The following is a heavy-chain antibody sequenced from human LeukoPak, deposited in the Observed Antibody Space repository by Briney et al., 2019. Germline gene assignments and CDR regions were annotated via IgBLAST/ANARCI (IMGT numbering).Heavy chain of an antibody. J-gene: IGHJ4*02. V-gene: IGHV3-11*01. CDR3: AGGYSYGYGDYYFDY. D-gene: IGHD5-18*01. CDR2: ISSSGSTI. CDR1: GFTFGDYY. Sequence: PGGSLRLSCAASGFTFGDYYMSWIRQAPGKGLEWVSYISSSGSTIYYADSVKGRFTISRDNAKNSLYLQMNSLRAEDTAVYYCAGGYSYGYGDYYFDYWGQGTLVTVSS.